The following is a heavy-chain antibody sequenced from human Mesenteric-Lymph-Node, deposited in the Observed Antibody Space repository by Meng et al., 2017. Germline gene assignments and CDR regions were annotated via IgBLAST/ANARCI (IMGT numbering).Heavy chain of an antibody. CDR3: AALSAYYYDSSDYPDY. V-gene: IGHV4-61*02. D-gene: IGHD3-22*01. Sequence: SETLSLTCTVSGASISSRSYFWSWIRQPAGGGLEWIGRIYTSGSSKYNPSLESRLTISIDTSKNQFSLKLISVTAADTAVYYCAALSAYYYDSSDYPDYWGQGTLVTVSS. CDR1: GASISSRSYF. CDR2: IYTSGSS. J-gene: IGHJ4*02.